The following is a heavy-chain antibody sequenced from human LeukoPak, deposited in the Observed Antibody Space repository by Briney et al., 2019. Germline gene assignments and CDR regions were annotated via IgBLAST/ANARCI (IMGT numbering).Heavy chain of an antibody. CDR1: GYTFNNYW. D-gene: IGHD3-16*02. J-gene: IGHJ3*02. V-gene: IGHV5-51*01. CDR2: IYPGDSDT. CDR3: ARRRLRLGELSLVAFDI. Sequence: GESLKISCRASGYTFNNYWIGWVRQMPGKGLEWMGIIYPGDSDTRYSPSFQGQVTISADKSISTAYLQWSSLKASDTAMYYCARRRLRLGELSLVAFDIWGQGTMVTVSS.